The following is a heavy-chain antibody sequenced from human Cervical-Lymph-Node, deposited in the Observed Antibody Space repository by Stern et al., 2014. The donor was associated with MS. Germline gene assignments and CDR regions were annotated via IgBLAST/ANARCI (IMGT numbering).Heavy chain of an antibody. CDR3: AADAASYYGSGNASY. Sequence: QLEESGPEVKKPGTSVKVSCKASGFTFTSSAVQWVRQARGQRLEWIGWIVVGSGNTNYAQKFQERVTITRDMSTSTAYMELSSLRSEDTAVYYCAADAASYYGSGNASYWGQGTLVTVSS. CDR2: IVVGSGNT. CDR1: GFTFTSSA. D-gene: IGHD3-10*01. V-gene: IGHV1-58*01. J-gene: IGHJ4*02.